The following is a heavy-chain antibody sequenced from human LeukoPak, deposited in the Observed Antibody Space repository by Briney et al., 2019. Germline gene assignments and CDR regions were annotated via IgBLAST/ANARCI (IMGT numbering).Heavy chain of an antibody. J-gene: IGHJ6*03. CDR3: ARGTYYYDSSGYYEYYYYYYMDV. CDR2: IYYSGST. V-gene: IGHV4-61*05. D-gene: IGHD3-22*01. CDR1: GGSISSNSYY. Sequence: SETLSLTCAVSGGSISSNSYYWGWIRQPPGKGLEWIGYIYYSGSTNYNPSLKSRVTISVDTSKNQFSLKLSSVTAADTAVYYCARGTYYYDSSGYYEYYYYYYMDVWGKGTTVTVSS.